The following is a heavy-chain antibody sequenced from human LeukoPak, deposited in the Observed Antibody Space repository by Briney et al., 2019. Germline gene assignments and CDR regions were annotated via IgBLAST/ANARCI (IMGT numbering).Heavy chain of an antibody. CDR1: GDSISGFY. V-gene: IGHV4-59*01. CDR2: IYYSGTT. CDR3: ARATYCSGGSCYHGAGYYYMAV. Sequence: PSETLSLTCTVSGDSISGFYWSWIRQPPGKGLEWIGNIYYSGTTNYNPSLKSRLTIPVDTSKNQFSLKLSSVTAADTAVYYCARATYCSGGSCYHGAGYYYMAVWGKGTTVTVSS. D-gene: IGHD2-15*01. J-gene: IGHJ6*03.